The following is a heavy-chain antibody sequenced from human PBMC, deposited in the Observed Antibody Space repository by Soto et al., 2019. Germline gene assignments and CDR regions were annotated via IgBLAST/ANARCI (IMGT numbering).Heavy chain of an antibody. Sequence: GASVKLSCKASGGTFSSYAISWVRQAPGQGLEWMGGIIPIFGTANYAQKFQGRVTITADESTSTAYMELSSLRSEDTAVYYCARAASCSSTSCYADSDYYYGMDVWGQGTTVTVSS. CDR2: IIPIFGTA. CDR3: ARAASCSSTSCYADSDYYYGMDV. CDR1: GGTFSSYA. V-gene: IGHV1-69*13. D-gene: IGHD2-2*01. J-gene: IGHJ6*02.